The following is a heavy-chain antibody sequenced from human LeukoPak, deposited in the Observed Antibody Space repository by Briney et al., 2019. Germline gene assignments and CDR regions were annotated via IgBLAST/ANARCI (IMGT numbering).Heavy chain of an antibody. D-gene: IGHD3-3*01. CDR2: IKQDGGEK. V-gene: IGHV3-7*01. CDR3: ARGWTYYDFWSGYPTPFDH. Sequence: GGSLRLSCAASGFPFSSYWMSWVRQTPGKGLELVANIKQDGGEKFYVDSVKGRFTISRDNAKNSLYLQMNSLRAEDTAVYYCARGWTYYDFWSGYPTPFDHWGQGTLVTVSS. J-gene: IGHJ4*02. CDR1: GFPFSSYW.